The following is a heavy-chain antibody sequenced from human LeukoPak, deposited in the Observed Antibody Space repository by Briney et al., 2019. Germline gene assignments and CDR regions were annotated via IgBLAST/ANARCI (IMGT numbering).Heavy chain of an antibody. Sequence: SETLSLTCTVSGGSISSYYWSWIRQPPGKGLEWIGYIYYNGNTNYNPSLKSRVTISVDTSKNQFSLKLSSVTAADTAVYYCARAASQAFDYWGQGTLVTVSS. CDR1: GGSISSYY. CDR2: IYYNGNT. V-gene: IGHV4-59*01. CDR3: ARAASQAFDY. J-gene: IGHJ4*02.